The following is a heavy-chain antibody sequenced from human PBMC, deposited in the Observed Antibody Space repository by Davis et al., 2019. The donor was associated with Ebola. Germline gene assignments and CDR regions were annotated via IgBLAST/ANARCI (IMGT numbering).Heavy chain of an antibody. D-gene: IGHD2-2*02. Sequence: PGGSLRLSCAASGFTFSSYGMHWVRQAPGKGLEWVAVISYDGSNKYYADSVKGRFTISRDNSKNTLYLQMYSLRAEDTAVYYCATDPDIVVVPAAILGDYWGQGTLVTVSS. J-gene: IGHJ4*02. CDR1: GFTFSSYG. V-gene: IGHV3-30*03. CDR3: ATDPDIVVVPAAILGDY. CDR2: ISYDGSNK.